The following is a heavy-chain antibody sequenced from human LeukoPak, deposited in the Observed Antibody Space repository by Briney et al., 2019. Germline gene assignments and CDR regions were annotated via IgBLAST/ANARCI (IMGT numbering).Heavy chain of an antibody. Sequence: GRSLRLSCAASGFTFSSYGMHWVHQAPGKGLEWVALIWYDGSNKYSTVYVRGRFSISRDNSKNTLYLQMNSLRAEDTAVYYCARGKYCSSTSCIGDWFDPWGQGTLVTVSS. J-gene: IGHJ5*02. CDR2: IWYDGSNK. D-gene: IGHD2-2*01. V-gene: IGHV3-33*01. CDR1: GFTFSSYG. CDR3: ARGKYCSSTSCIGDWFDP.